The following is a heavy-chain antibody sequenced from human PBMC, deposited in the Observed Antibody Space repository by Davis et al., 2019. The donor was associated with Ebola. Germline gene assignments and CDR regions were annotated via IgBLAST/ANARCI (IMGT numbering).Heavy chain of an antibody. V-gene: IGHV5-51*03. CDR3: ATTVTTGHYYYSID. D-gene: IGHD4-17*01. CDR1: FSLFPRYL. J-gene: IGHJ6*01. Sequence: GESLKISCTFSFSLFPRYLIAWVRQLPGKGLEWMGIIYPGDSDTRYSPSFQGQVTISADKSISTAYLQWSSLKASDTAMYYCATTVTTGHYYYSID. CDR2: IYPGDSDT.